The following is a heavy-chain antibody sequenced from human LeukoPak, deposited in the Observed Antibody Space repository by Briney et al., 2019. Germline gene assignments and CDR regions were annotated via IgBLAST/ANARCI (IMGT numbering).Heavy chain of an antibody. J-gene: IGHJ3*01. D-gene: IGHD2-21*02. CDR2: IRGSAEDT. Sequence: GGSLRLSCEASGFRFGHFAMGWVRQAPGKGPMWVSTIRGSAEDTYYADSMKGRFIISRDNTRGTVYLEMNNLSVEDTAIYYFLKGFFATAWSNAFDFWGHGTWSSSL. V-gene: IGHV3-23*01. CDR3: LKGFFATAWSNAFDF. CDR1: GFRFGHFA.